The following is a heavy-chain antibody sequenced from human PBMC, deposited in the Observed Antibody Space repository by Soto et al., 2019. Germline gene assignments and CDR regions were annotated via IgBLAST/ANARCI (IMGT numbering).Heavy chain of an antibody. J-gene: IGHJ6*02. CDR3: ARFGSAPYYYYGVDV. Sequence: QVQLVQSETEVKKPGASVKVSCKASGYIFTNYDITWVRQAPGQGLEWMGWVNGYTGNTKYAQKFQDRVTMTTDTSTSTVYMELRSLRSDDTAVYYCARFGSAPYYYYGVDVWGQGTTVFVSS. CDR2: VNGYTGNT. V-gene: IGHV1-18*01. CDR1: GYIFTNYD. D-gene: IGHD3-10*01.